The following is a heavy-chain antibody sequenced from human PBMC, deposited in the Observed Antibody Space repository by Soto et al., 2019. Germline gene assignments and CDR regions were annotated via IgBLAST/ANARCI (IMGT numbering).Heavy chain of an antibody. Sequence: SVKVSCKASGYTFTSYCISWVRQAPGQGLEWMGWISAYNGNTNYAQKLQGRVTMTTDTSTSTAYMELRSLRSDDTAVYYCARGLGSWPRVGFDPWGQGTLVTVSS. CDR1: GYTFTSYC. J-gene: IGHJ5*02. D-gene: IGHD6-13*01. CDR2: ISAYNGNT. CDR3: ARGLGSWPRVGFDP. V-gene: IGHV1-18*04.